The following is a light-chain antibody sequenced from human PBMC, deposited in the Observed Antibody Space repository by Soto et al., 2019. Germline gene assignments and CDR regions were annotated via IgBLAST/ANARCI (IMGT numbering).Light chain of an antibody. CDR2: GAS. Sequence: EIVLTQSPGTLSLSPGERATLSCRASQGVFSNFLAWYQKKPGQAPRLLIYGASSRATGIPDRFSGSGSGTDFTLTIRRLEPEDFEVYFCQQYGSSPITFGQGTRLEIK. J-gene: IGKJ5*01. CDR3: QQYGSSPIT. V-gene: IGKV3-20*01. CDR1: QGVFSNF.